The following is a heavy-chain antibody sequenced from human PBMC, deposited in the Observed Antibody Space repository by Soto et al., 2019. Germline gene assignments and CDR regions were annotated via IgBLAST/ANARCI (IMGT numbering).Heavy chain of an antibody. Sequence: PGGSLRLSCIASGFTFSTNAMTWVRQAPGKGLEWVSIIGGNSDSTYYADSVKGRFTVSRDNSKNTLYLQMNSLRAEDTAVYYCAKDRRAGGNSAFYFDFWGQGAQVTVSS. D-gene: IGHD3-16*01. CDR3: AKDRRAGGNSAFYFDF. CDR1: GFTFSTNA. CDR2: IGGNSDST. J-gene: IGHJ5*01. V-gene: IGHV3-23*01.